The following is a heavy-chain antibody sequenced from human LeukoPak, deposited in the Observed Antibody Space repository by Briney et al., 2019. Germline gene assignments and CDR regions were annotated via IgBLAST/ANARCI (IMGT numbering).Heavy chain of an antibody. V-gene: IGHV4-38-2*02. J-gene: IGHJ3*02. CDR1: GYSISSGYY. CDR3: ARVPTYEIAAARVGYAFDI. D-gene: IGHD6-13*01. Sequence: SETLSLTCTVSGYSISSGYYWGWIRQPPGKGLEWIGSIYHSGSTYYNPSLKSRVTISVDTSKNQFSLKLSSVTAADTAVYYCARVPTYEIAAARVGYAFDIWGQGTMVTVSS. CDR2: IYHSGST.